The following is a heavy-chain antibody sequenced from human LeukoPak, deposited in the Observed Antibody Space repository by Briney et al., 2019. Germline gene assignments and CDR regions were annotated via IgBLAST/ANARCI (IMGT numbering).Heavy chain of an antibody. J-gene: IGHJ4*02. Sequence: GGSLRLSCAASGFTFSSYAMSWVRQAPGKGLEWVSAIRGSGGSTYCADSVKGRFTISRDNSKNTLYLQMNSLRAEDTAVYYCAKDIAVAGYYFDYWGQGALVTVPS. V-gene: IGHV3-23*01. CDR3: AKDIAVAGYYFDY. D-gene: IGHD6-19*01. CDR2: IRGSGGST. CDR1: GFTFSSYA.